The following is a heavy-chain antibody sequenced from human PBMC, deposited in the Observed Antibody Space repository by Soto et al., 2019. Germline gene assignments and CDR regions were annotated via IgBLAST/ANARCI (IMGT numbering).Heavy chain of an antibody. CDR2: ISGSGGST. D-gene: IGHD6-19*01. CDR3: AKIEVAESSGWYGWDYYYGMDV. Sequence: HPGGSRRRSWAASGFTFSRYAMSWVRQAPGKGLGWVSAISGSGGSTYYADSVKGRFTISRDNSKNTLYLQMNSLRAEDTAVYYCAKIEVAESSGWYGWDYYYGMDVWGQGTTVTVSS. CDR1: GFTFSRYA. J-gene: IGHJ6*02. V-gene: IGHV3-23*01.